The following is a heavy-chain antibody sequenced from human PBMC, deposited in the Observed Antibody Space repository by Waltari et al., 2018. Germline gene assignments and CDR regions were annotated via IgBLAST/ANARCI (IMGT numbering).Heavy chain of an antibody. V-gene: IGHV2-5*01. D-gene: IGHD2-21*01. CDR2: IYWNDDK. CDR1: GFSLSTSGVG. CDR3: ASHILSFDY. Sequence: QITLKESGPTLVKPTQTLTLTCTFSGFSLSTSGVGVGWIRQPPGKAMEWLALIYWNDDKRYSPSLKSRLTITKDTAKNQVVLTMTNMDPVDTATYYCASHILSFDYWGQGTLVTVSS. J-gene: IGHJ4*02.